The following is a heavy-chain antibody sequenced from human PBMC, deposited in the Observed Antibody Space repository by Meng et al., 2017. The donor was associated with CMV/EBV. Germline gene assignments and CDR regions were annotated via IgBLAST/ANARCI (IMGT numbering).Heavy chain of an antibody. CDR2: INPNSGGT. CDR1: GYTFTGYY. Sequence: ASVKVSCKASGYTFTGYYMHWVRQAPGQGLEWMGWINPNSGGTNYAQKFQGRVTMTRDTSISTAYMELSRLRSDDTAVYYCAVVQGSGYYYYGMDVWGQGTTVTVSS. J-gene: IGHJ6*02. D-gene: IGHD3-10*02. CDR3: AVVQGSGYYYYGMDV. V-gene: IGHV1-2*02.